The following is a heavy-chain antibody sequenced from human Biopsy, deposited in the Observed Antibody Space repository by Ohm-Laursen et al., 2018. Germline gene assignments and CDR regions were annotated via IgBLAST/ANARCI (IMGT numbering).Heavy chain of an antibody. Sequence: SETLSLTCTVTDKSINKYYWSWPRQPAGKGLEYIGRILFSGDTNPDYNPSLKSRVTMSVDTSKNQFSLRLSSVTAADTAVYYCARHGSQGYCTGGSCVDYWGQGALVTVSS. CDR1: DKSINKYY. D-gene: IGHD2-15*01. CDR3: ARHGSQGYCTGGSCVDY. V-gene: IGHV4-4*07. CDR2: ILFSGDT. J-gene: IGHJ4*02.